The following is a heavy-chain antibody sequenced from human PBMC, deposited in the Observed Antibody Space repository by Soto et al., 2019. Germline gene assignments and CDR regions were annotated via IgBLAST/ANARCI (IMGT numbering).Heavy chain of an antibody. CDR3: ASEGIAAAGTSYYYYGMDV. D-gene: IGHD6-13*01. Sequence: QVQLQQSGPGLVKPSQTLSLTCAISGDSVSSNSAAWNWIRQSPSRGLEWLGRTYYRSKWYNDYAVSVKSRITINPDTSKNQFSLQLNSVTPEDTAVYYCASEGIAAAGTSYYYYGMDVWGQGTTVTVSS. J-gene: IGHJ6*02. CDR2: TYYRSKWYN. V-gene: IGHV6-1*01. CDR1: GDSVSSNSAA.